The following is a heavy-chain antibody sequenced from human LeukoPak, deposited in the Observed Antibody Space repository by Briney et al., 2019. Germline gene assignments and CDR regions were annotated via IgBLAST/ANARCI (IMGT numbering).Heavy chain of an antibody. CDR2: IIPVFGTA. D-gene: IGHD6-19*01. CDR3: ARVAGPYYYYMDV. V-gene: IGHV1-69*01. J-gene: IGHJ6*03. CDR1: GGIFSSYA. Sequence: GSSVKVSCKASGGIFSSYAITWVRQAPGQGLEWMGGIIPVFGTANYAQKFQGRVTITADESTSTAYMELSSLRSEDTAVYYCARVAGPYYYYMDVWGKGTTVTISS.